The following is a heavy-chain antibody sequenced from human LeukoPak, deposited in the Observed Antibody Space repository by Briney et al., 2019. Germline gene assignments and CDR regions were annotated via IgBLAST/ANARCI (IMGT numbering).Heavy chain of an antibody. CDR2: IYYSGST. CDR3: AREVYYYDSSGKDNWFDP. J-gene: IGHJ5*02. CDR1: GGSISSYY. D-gene: IGHD3-22*01. V-gene: IGHV4-59*01. Sequence: PSETLSLTCTVSGGSISSYYWSWIRQPPGKGLEWIGYIYYSGSTNYNPSLRSRVTISVDTSKNQFSLKLSSVTAADTAMYYCAREVYYYDSSGKDNWFDPWGQGTLVTVSS.